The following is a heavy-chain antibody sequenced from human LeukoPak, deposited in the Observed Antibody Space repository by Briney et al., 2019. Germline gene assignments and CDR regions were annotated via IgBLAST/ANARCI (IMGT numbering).Heavy chain of an antibody. CDR1: GFNFSSYA. CDR3: AKDRLRSSTSCYERFDY. V-gene: IGHV3-23*01. D-gene: IGHD2-2*01. J-gene: IGHJ4*02. Sequence: PGGSLRLSCAASGFNFSSYAMSWVRQAPGKGLEWVSGISGSAGRTYYADSVKGRFTISRDNSKNTLYVQMNSLRAEDTAVYYCAKDRLRSSTSCYERFDYWGQGTLVTVPS. CDR2: ISGSAGRT.